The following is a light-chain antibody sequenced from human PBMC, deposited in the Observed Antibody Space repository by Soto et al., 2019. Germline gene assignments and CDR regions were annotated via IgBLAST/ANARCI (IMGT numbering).Light chain of an antibody. CDR3: QQYCISPRLT. Sequence: EIVLTQSPGTLSLSPGERATLSCRASQSVSSRYLAWYQQKPGQAPRLLISGASSRATGIPDRFSGSGSGTDFTLTISRLEFDYFSVYYCQQYCISPRLTFGGGSKVEI. J-gene: IGKJ4*01. V-gene: IGKV3-20*01. CDR1: QSVSSRY. CDR2: GAS.